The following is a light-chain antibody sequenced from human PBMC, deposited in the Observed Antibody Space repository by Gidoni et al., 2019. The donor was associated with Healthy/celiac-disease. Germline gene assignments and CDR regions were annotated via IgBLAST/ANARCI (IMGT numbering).Light chain of an antibody. Sequence: IVLTHSPATLSLSPGERATLSCRASQSVSSYLAWYQQKPGQAPRLLIYDASSRATGIPARFSGSGSGTDFTLTISSLEPEDFAVYYCQQRSNWPWTFGQGTKVEIK. CDR1: QSVSSY. V-gene: IGKV3-11*01. J-gene: IGKJ1*01. CDR2: DAS. CDR3: QQRSNWPWT.